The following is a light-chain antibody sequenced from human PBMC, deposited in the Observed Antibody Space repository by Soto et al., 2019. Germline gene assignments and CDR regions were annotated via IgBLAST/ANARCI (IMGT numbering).Light chain of an antibody. J-gene: IGKJ1*01. CDR2: KAS. V-gene: IGKV1-5*03. CDR3: QHYNSYSEA. Sequence: STVSVSLGDRGTITGGASQNISSWLAWYQQKPGKAPKLLIYKASTLKSGVPSRFSGSGSGTEFTLTISSLQPDDFATYYCQHYNSYSEAFGQGTKVDIK. CDR1: QNISSW.